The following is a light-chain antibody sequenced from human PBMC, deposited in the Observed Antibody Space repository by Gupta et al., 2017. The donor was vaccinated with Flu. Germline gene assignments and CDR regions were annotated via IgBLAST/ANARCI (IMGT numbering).Light chain of an antibody. V-gene: IGLV1-44*01. J-gene: IGLJ2*01. CDR2: SNN. Sequence: QSVLTQPPSASGTPGQRVTISCSGSSSNIGSNTVNWYQQLPGTAPKLRIYSNNQRPAGVPGRFSGSKSGNSASLNISGHQAEEEADYYCEAWDDSLNGLFGGGTKLTVL. CDR3: EAWDDSLNGL. CDR1: SSNIGSNT.